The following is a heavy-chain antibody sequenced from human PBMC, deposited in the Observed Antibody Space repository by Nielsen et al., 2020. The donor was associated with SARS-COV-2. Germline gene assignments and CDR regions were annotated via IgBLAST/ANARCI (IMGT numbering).Heavy chain of an antibody. CDR3: ARDYSFGRPLDY. J-gene: IGHJ4*02. D-gene: IGHD5-18*01. CDR1: GYPFTSYG. Sequence: ASVKVSCKASGYPFTSYGVSWVRQAPGQGLEWMGWISGENDDTKYVEKFQGRVTMTTDTSTRTAYMELRSLNFDDTAVYYCARDYSFGRPLDYWGQGTLVTVSS. CDR2: ISGENDDT. V-gene: IGHV1-18*01.